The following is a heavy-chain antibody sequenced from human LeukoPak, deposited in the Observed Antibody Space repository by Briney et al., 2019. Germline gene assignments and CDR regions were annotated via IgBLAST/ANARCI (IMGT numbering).Heavy chain of an antibody. CDR1: GFTFTNAW. CDR2: IKSKGAGETT. Sequence: GESLRLSCAASGFTFTNAWMSWVRQAPGRGLEWVGRIKSKGAGETTDYPGSVKGRFIISRDDSKNTVYLQMNSLKSEDTAVYYCIAERGTHYVYWGQGTLVTVPS. D-gene: IGHD1-26*01. CDR3: IAERGTHYVY. V-gene: IGHV3-15*01. J-gene: IGHJ4*02.